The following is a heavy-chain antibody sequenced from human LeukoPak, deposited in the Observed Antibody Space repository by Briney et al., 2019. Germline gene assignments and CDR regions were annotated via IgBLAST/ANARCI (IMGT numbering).Heavy chain of an antibody. CDR2: TWYDGSNK. CDR1: GFTFSSNG. V-gene: IGHV3-33*01. D-gene: IGHD3-10*01. Sequence: GGSLRLSCAASGFTFSSNGMHWVGQAPGKGLEWVAVTWYDGSNKNYADSVKGRFTISRDNTKNTLYLQMNSLRAEDTAVYYCARDRSSGSYSGFDYWGQGTLVTVSS. CDR3: ARDRSSGSYSGFDY. J-gene: IGHJ4*02.